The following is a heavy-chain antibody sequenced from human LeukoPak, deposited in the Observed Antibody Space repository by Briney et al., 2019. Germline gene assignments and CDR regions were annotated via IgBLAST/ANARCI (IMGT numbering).Heavy chain of an antibody. J-gene: IGHJ4*02. CDR2: ISSNGGST. CDR1: GFPFNAYW. V-gene: IGHV3-64*04. D-gene: IGHD6-25*01. Sequence: GGSLRLSCAASGFPFNAYWMTWVRQAPGKGLEYVSAISSNGGSTYYADSVKGRFTISRDNSKNMLYLQMNSLRAEDTAVYYCARWDGSDYFDYWGQGTLVTVSS. CDR3: ARWDGSDYFDY.